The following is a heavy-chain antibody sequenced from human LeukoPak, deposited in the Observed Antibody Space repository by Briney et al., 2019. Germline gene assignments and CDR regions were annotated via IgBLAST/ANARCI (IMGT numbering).Heavy chain of an antibody. Sequence: PGGSLRLSCAASGFAFSTYAMSWVRQAPGKGLDGVSAINSGGSTYYADSLKGRFTISRDNSKNTLYLQMNSLRADDTAVYYCAKDWPSEWQQLPDYDAFDIWGQGTMVTVSS. J-gene: IGHJ3*02. D-gene: IGHD6-13*01. CDR2: INSGGST. CDR3: AKDWPSEWQQLPDYDAFDI. V-gene: IGHV3-23*01. CDR1: GFAFSTYA.